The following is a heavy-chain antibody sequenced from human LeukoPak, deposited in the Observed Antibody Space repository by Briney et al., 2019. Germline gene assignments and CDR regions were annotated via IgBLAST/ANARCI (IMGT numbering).Heavy chain of an antibody. CDR2: FYYSGST. V-gene: IGHV4-38-2*02. CDR1: GYSISSGYY. J-gene: IGHJ4*02. CDR3: AGVNYGTNGPFVY. Sequence: PSETLSLTCTVSGYSISSGYYWGWIRQPPGKGLEWIGYFYYSGSTNYNPSLKSRVTISVDTSKTQFSLKLSSVTVADTAVYYCAGVNYGTNGPFVYWGQGTLVTVSS. D-gene: IGHD4/OR15-4a*01.